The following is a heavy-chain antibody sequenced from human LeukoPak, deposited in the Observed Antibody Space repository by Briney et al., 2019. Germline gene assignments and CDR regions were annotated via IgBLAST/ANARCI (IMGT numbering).Heavy chain of an antibody. CDR2: INHSGST. Sequence: SETLSLTCAVYGGSFSGYYWSWIRQPPGKGLEWIGEINHSGSTNHNPSLKSRVTISVDTSKSQFSLKLSSVTAADTAVYYCARQKLGDSSGYYPYYFDYWGQGTLVTVSS. CDR3: ARQKLGDSSGYYPYYFDY. D-gene: IGHD3-22*01. CDR1: GGSFSGYY. V-gene: IGHV4-34*01. J-gene: IGHJ4*02.